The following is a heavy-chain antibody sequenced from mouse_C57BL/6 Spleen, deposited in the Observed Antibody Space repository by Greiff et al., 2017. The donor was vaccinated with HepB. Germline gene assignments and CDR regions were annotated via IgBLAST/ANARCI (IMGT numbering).Heavy chain of an antibody. CDR2: ISSGSSTI. J-gene: IGHJ4*01. CDR3: ARPSYSPNYYAMDY. V-gene: IGHV5-17*01. Sequence: EVKLVESGGGLVKPGGSLKLSCAASGFTFSDYGMHWVRQAPEKGLEWVAYISSGSSTIYYADTVKGRFTISRDNAKNTLFLQMTSLRSEDTAMYYCARPSYSPNYYAMDYWGQGTSVTVSS. D-gene: IGHD2-12*01. CDR1: GFTFSDYG.